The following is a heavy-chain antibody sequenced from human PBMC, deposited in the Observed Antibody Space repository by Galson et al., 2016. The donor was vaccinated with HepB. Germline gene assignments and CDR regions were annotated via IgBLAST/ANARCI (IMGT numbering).Heavy chain of an antibody. CDR3: AKGDKVTGWDN. CDR1: GLTFSSCA. V-gene: IGHV3-23*01. D-gene: IGHD6-19*01. Sequence: SLRLSCAASGLTFSSCAMYWVRQAPGKGLEWVSAVSGSGTNTYHAHSVKGRFTVSRDNSKNTLYLQMNSLRAKDTAVYYCAKGDKVTGWDNWGQGTLVAVSS. CDR2: VSGSGTNT. J-gene: IGHJ4*02.